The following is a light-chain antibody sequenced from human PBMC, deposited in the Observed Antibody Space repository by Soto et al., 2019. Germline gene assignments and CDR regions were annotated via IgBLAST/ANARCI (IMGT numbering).Light chain of an antibody. J-gene: IGKJ1*01. CDR2: AAS. CDR1: QHISNY. Sequence: IHMTQSPSSLSASLGDRVTITCRASQHISNYLNWYQQKPGKAPKLLIYAASSLQSGVPSRLSGSGSGTDFTLAISSLQPEDFATYYCQQSYSTPWTFGQGTKVDIK. CDR3: QQSYSTPWT. V-gene: IGKV1-39*01.